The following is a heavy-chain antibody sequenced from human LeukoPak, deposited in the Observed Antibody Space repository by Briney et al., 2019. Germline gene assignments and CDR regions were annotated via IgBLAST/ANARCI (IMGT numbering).Heavy chain of an antibody. CDR3: ARWLAHCSSASCYQPFDY. CDR1: GYSFTNYW. J-gene: IGHJ4*02. Sequence: PGESLKISCKGSGYSFTNYWIGWVRQMPGKGLEWMGIIYPGDSDTRYSPSFQGQVTVSADKSISTAYLQWSSLKASDTAVYYCARWLAHCSSASCYQPFDYWGQGTLVTVSS. V-gene: IGHV5-51*01. CDR2: IYPGDSDT. D-gene: IGHD2-2*01.